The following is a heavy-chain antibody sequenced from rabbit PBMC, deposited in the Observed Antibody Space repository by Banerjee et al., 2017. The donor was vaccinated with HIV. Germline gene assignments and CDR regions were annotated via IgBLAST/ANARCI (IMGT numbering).Heavy chain of an antibody. J-gene: IGHJ4*01. V-gene: IGHV1S7*01. D-gene: IGHD4-1*01. CDR3: VREVAGKFNL. CDR2: IDPIFGST. CDR1: GFDFSNYG. Sequence: ESGGGLVQPGGSLKLFCKASGFDFSNYGVSWVRQAPGKGLEWIGYIDPIFGSTAYASWVNGRFTISSHNAQNTLYLQLNSLTAADTATYFCVREVAGKFNLWGPGTLVTVS.